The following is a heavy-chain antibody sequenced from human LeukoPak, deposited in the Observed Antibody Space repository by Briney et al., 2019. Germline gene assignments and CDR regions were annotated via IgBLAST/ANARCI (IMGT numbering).Heavy chain of an antibody. CDR2: FGTRSTSI. J-gene: IGHJ4*02. Sequence: SGGSLRLSCAASGFTFSSYWMNWVRQAPGKGLEWVSSFGTRSTSIYYARSVTGRFIISRDNAKNSLYLQMNSLRAEDTAVYYCARENDQGFDYWGQGTLVTVSS. CDR1: GFTFSSYW. D-gene: IGHD3-16*01. CDR3: ARENDQGFDY. V-gene: IGHV3-21*01.